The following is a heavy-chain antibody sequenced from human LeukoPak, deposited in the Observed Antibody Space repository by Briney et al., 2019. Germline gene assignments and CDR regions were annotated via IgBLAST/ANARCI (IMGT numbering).Heavy chain of an antibody. CDR2: INYSGTS. CDR1: GDSISSDY. D-gene: IGHD2-21*01. Sequence: SETLSLTCIVSGDSISSDYWSWIRQPPGKGLEWIGYINYSGTSEYNPSLKSRLTISVDTSKNQVSLKMRSVTAADTAVYYCARLDCISDTCYNYWALGALVTVSS. J-gene: IGHJ4*02. V-gene: IGHV4-59*08. CDR3: ARLDCISDTCYNY.